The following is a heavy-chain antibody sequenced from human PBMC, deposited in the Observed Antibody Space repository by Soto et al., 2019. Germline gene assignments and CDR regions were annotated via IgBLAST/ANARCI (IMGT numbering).Heavy chain of an antibody. J-gene: IGHJ6*02. CDR3: AKDDSDGPGYYYYGMDV. D-gene: IGHD5-18*01. CDR1: GFTFDDYT. CDR2: ISWDGGST. Sequence: PGESLKISCAASGFTFDDYTMHWVRQAPGKGLEWVSLISWDGGSTYYADSVKGRFTISRDNSKNSLYLQMNSLRTEDTALYYCAKDDSDGPGYYYYGMDVWGQGTTVTVSS. V-gene: IGHV3-43*01.